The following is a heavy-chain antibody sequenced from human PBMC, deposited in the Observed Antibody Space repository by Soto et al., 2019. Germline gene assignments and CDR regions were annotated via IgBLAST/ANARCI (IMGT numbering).Heavy chain of an antibody. D-gene: IGHD3-3*01. V-gene: IGHV3-33*01. CDR1: GFTFSSYG. Sequence: GGSLRLSCAASGFTFSSYGMHWVRQAPGKGLEWVAVIWYDGSNKYYADSVKGRFTISRDNSKNTLYLQMNSLRAEDTAVYYCAREGSLEWLLQQYYFDYWGQGTLVTVSS. CDR2: IWYDGSNK. J-gene: IGHJ4*02. CDR3: AREGSLEWLLQQYYFDY.